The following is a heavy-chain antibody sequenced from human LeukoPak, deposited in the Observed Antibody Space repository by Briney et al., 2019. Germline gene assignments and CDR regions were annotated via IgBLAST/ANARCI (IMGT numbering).Heavy chain of an antibody. J-gene: IGHJ4*02. CDR1: GFTFSTFA. CDR3: ARVYGDYVDY. CDR2: FSRGDTYI. Sequence: GGSLRLSCAASGFTFSTFAMIWVRQAPGKGLEWVSSFSRGDTYIHYADSVKGRFTISRDNAKNSLYLQMNSLRAEDTAVYNCARVYGDYVDYWGQGTLVTVSS. V-gene: IGHV3-21*01. D-gene: IGHD4-17*01.